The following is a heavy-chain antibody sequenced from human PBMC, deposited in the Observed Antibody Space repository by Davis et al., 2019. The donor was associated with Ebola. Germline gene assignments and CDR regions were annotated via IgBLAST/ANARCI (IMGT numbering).Heavy chain of an antibody. CDR1: GFTFSRFG. CDR2: IKQDGSEK. J-gene: IGHJ4*02. D-gene: IGHD6-6*01. CDR3: ARRSSQALD. V-gene: IGHV3-7*01. Sequence: GGSLRLSCAASGFTFSRFGFHWVRQAPGKGLEWVANIKQDGSEKYYVDSVKGRFTISRDNAKNSLYLQMNSLRVEDTAVYYCARRSSQALDWGQGTLVTVSS.